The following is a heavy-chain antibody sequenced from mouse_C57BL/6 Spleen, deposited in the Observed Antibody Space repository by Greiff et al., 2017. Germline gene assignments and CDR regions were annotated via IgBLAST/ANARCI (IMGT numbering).Heavy chain of an antibody. V-gene: IGHV5-4*03. D-gene: IGHD4-1*01. CDR2: ISDGGSYT. CDR1: GFTFSSYA. J-gene: IGHJ2*01. Sequence: EVKLMESGGGLVKPGGSLKLSCAASGFTFSSYAMSWVRQTPEKRLEWVATISDGGSYTYYPDNVKGRFTISRDNAKNNLYLQMSHLKSEDTAMYYCARANWDGYFDYWGQGTTLTVSS. CDR3: ARANWDGYFDY.